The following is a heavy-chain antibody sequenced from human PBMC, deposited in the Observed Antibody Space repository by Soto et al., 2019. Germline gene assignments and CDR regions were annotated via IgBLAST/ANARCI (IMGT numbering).Heavy chain of an antibody. V-gene: IGHV4-59*01. Sequence: SETLSLTCTVSGGSIISYYWSWIRQPPGKGLEWIGYIYYSGSTNYNPSLKSRVTISVDTSKNQFSLKLSSVTAADTAVYYCARSLGYSYGLTYYFDYWGQGTLVTVSS. CDR3: ARSLGYSYGLTYYFDY. CDR1: GGSIISYY. CDR2: IYYSGST. J-gene: IGHJ4*02. D-gene: IGHD5-18*01.